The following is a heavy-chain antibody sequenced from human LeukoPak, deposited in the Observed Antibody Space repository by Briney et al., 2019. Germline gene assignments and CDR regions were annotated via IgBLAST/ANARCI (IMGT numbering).Heavy chain of an antibody. D-gene: IGHD3-9*01. CDR3: ARDRSVVTGYYYFES. CDR1: GFTFSSYN. Sequence: GGSLRLSCAASGFTFSSYNMNWVRQAPGKGLEWVSSITTSSNYVEYADSVKGRFTISRDNAKNPLYLQMNSLRVEDTAVYFCARDRSVVTGYYYFESWGQGTLVTVSS. CDR2: ITTSSNYV. J-gene: IGHJ4*02. V-gene: IGHV3-21*01.